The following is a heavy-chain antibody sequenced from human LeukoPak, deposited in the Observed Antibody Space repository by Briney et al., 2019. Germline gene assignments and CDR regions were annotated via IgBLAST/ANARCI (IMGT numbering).Heavy chain of an antibody. V-gene: IGHV1-18*01. D-gene: IGHD1-26*01. CDR2: ISAYNGNT. Sequence: ASVKVSCKASGYTFTSYGISWVRQAPGQGLEWMGWISAYNGNTNYAQKLQGRVTMTTDTSTGTAYMELRSLRSDDTAVYYCARDLTRIVGATTSYYGMDVWGQGTTVTVSS. CDR1: GYTFTSYG. CDR3: ARDLTRIVGATTSYYGMDV. J-gene: IGHJ6*02.